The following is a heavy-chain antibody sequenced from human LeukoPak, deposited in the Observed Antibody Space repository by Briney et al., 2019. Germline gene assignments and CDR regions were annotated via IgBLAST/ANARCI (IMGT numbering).Heavy chain of an antibody. V-gene: IGHV1-46*01. J-gene: IGHJ3*02. CDR1: GYTFTSYY. D-gene: IGHD2-2*01. CDR3: ARGGGSMHIVVLPAAPPRTNDAFGI. CDR2: INPSGGST. Sequence: VASVKVSCKASGYTFTSYYMHWVRQAPGQGLEWMGIINPSGGSTSYAQNFQGRVTITADTSTSTAYMELSSLTSEDTAVYYCARGGGSMHIVVLPAAPPRTNDAFGIWGLGTMVTVSS.